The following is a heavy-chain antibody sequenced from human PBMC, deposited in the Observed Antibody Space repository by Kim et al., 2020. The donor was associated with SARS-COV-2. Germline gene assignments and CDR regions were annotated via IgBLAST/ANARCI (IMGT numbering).Heavy chain of an antibody. CDR1: GGSISSSSYY. CDR2: IYYSGST. V-gene: IGHV4-39*01. D-gene: IGHD2-2*01. Sequence: SETLSLTCTVSGGSISSSSYYWGWIRQPPGKGLEWIGSIYYSGSTYYNPSLKSRVTISVDTSKNQFSLKLSSVTAADTAVYYCARLDIVVVPAATHPQPDGMDVWDQGTTVTVSS. CDR3: ARLDIVVVPAATHPQPDGMDV. J-gene: IGHJ6*02.